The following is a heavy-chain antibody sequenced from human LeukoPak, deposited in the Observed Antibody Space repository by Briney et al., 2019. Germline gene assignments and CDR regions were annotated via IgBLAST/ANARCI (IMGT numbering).Heavy chain of an antibody. D-gene: IGHD3-10*01. CDR2: ISAYNGNT. CDR3: ARDRTSGSYYYQTDYFDY. CDR1: GYTFTSYG. Sequence: ASVKVSCKASGYTFTSYGISWVRQAPGQGLEWMGWISAYNGNTNYAQKLQGRVTMTTDTSTSTAHMELRSLRSDDTAVYYCARDRTSGSYYYQTDYFDYWGQGTLVTVSS. V-gene: IGHV1-18*01. J-gene: IGHJ4*02.